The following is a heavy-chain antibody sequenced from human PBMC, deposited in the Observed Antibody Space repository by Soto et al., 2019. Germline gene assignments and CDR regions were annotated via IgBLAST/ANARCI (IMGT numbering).Heavy chain of an antibody. J-gene: IGHJ4*02. CDR3: ARTVPTISGDVLNY. CDR1: GFTFSTFW. V-gene: IGHV3-7*01. D-gene: IGHD5-12*01. CDR2: IKQDGSEK. Sequence: ESGGGLVQPGGSLRLSCVASGFTFSTFWMTWVRQAPGKGLEWVANIKQDGSEKYYVDSVKGRFTISRDNVENSLYLQMNSLRAEDTALYYCARTVPTISGDVLNYWGQGTLVTVSS.